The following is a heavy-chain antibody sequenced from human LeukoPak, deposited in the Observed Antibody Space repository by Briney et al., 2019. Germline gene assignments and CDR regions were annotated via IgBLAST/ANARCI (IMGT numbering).Heavy chain of an antibody. CDR3: ARDSGYSYGLPYYFDY. Sequence: SVKVSCKASGGTFSSYAISWVRQAPGQGLEWMGGIIPIFGTANYAQKFQGRVTITADESTGTAYMELSSLRSEDTAVYYCARDSGYSYGLPYYFDYWGQGTLVTVSS. D-gene: IGHD5-18*01. J-gene: IGHJ4*02. CDR2: IIPIFGTA. CDR1: GGTFSSYA. V-gene: IGHV1-69*13.